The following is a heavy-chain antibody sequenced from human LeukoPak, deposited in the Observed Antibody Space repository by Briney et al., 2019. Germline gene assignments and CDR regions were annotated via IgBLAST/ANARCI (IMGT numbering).Heavy chain of an antibody. CDR2: IRDSGEA. J-gene: IGHJ4*02. D-gene: IGHD3-22*01. CDR3: ASSPGPRGIVVVL. V-gene: IGHV3-69-1*01. CDR1: GFRVSDYY. Sequence: GGSLRLSCAVSGFRVSDYYMSWVRQAPGKGPEWVGLIRDSGEAFYADFARGRFAISRDNAKNSLYLQMNSLRAEDTAVYYCASSPGPRGIVVVLGGQGTLVTVSS.